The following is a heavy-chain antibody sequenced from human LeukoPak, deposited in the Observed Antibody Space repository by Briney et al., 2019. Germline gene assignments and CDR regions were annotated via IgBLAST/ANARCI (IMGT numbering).Heavy chain of an antibody. CDR1: GGSFSGYY. CDR3: ARGWYCSGGSCYRTHNWFDP. Sequence: SETLSLTCAVYGGSFSGYYWSWIRQPPGKGLGWIGEINHSGSTNYNPSLKSRVTISVDTSKNQFSLKLSSVTAADTAVYYCARGWYCSGGSCYRTHNWFDPWGQGTLVTVSS. V-gene: IGHV4-34*01. J-gene: IGHJ5*02. D-gene: IGHD2-15*01. CDR2: INHSGST.